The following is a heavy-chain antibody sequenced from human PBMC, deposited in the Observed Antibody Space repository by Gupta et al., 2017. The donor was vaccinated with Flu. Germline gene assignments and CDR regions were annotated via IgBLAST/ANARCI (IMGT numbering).Heavy chain of an antibody. J-gene: IGHJ5*02. CDR1: ITKNDLS. CDR3: AGRRKNLNRFEP. V-gene: IGHV4-39*01. CDR2: MHHSGST. Sequence: ITKNDLSWGWISPPQGKGMECIGGMHHSGSTYIHTSLKSRVTISIDTPKNQFTRELTSGTAADTAVYYWAGRRKNLNRFEPWGKGNLVTVSS.